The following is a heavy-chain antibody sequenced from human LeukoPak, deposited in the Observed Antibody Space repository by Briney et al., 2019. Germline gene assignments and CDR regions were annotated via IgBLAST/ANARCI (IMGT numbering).Heavy chain of an antibody. Sequence: SETLSLTSTVSGGSISSYYWSWIRQPPGKGLEWMGYIYYSGSTNYNPSLKSRVTISVDTSKNQFSLKLSSVTAADTAVYYCARAPYYYDSSGEGVWGQGTLVTVSS. CDR3: ARAPYYYDSSGEGV. V-gene: IGHV4-59*01. J-gene: IGHJ4*02. CDR2: IYYSGST. D-gene: IGHD3-22*01. CDR1: GGSISSYY.